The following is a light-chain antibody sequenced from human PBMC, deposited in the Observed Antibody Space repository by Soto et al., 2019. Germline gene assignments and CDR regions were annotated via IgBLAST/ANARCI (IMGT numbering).Light chain of an antibody. CDR3: QQCYSIPTT. CDR1: QRVLYRSNNKSY. CDR2: WAS. V-gene: IGKV4-1*01. J-gene: IGKJ4*01. Sequence: DIVMTQSPDSLAVSLGERATINCKSSQRVLYRSNNKSYLAWYQQKPGQPPKLLIYWASTRQSGVPDRFSGSGSGTDFTLTISSLQAEDVAVYYCQQCYSIPTTFGGGTKVEIK.